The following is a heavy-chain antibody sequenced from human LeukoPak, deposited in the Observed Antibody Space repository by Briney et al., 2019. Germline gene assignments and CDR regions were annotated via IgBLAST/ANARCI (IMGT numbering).Heavy chain of an antibody. CDR1: GGSFSGYY. D-gene: IGHD3-22*01. Sequence: SETLSLTCAVYGGSFSGYYWSWIRQPPGKGLEWIGYIYYSGSTKYNPSLKTRVIISVDTPKSQFSLRLTSVTAADTAVYYCASENSRGYYFDYWGQGTLVTVSS. J-gene: IGHJ4*02. CDR3: ASENSRGYYFDY. V-gene: IGHV4-59*01. CDR2: IYYSGST.